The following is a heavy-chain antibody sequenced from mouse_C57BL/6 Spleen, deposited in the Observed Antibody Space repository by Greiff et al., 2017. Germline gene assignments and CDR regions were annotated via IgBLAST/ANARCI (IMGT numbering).Heavy chain of an antibody. CDR1: GYTFTSYW. D-gene: IGHD1-1*01. CDR3: ASPITTVVATGAY. J-gene: IGHJ3*01. CDR2: IYPSDSET. Sequence: VQLQQPGAELVRPGSSVKLSCKASGYTFTSYWMDWVKQRPGQGLEWIGNIYPSDSETHYNQKFKDKATLTVDKSSSTAYMQLSSLTSEDSAVYYGASPITTVVATGAYWGQGTLVTVSA. V-gene: IGHV1-61*01.